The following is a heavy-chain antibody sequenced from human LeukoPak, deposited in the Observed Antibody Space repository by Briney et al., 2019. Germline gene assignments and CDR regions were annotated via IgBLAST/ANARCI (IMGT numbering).Heavy chain of an antibody. V-gene: IGHV1-46*01. CDR3: ARDGQDTAMDY. D-gene: IGHD5-18*01. Sequence: ASVKVSCKTSGYTFTSYYMHWVRQAPGQGLEWMGIINPSGGSTSYAQKFQGRVTMTRDTSTSTVYMELSSLRSEDTAVYYCARDGQDTAMDYWGQGTLVTVSS. J-gene: IGHJ4*02. CDR2: INPSGGST. CDR1: GYTFTSYY.